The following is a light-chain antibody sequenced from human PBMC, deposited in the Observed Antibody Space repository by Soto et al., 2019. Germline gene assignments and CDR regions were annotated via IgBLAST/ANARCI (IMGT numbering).Light chain of an antibody. CDR2: AAS. Sequence: FHMTWSSSSLSASVGASVTITWRASQGVKNDLGWYQQKPGKAPKLLIYAASSLQSGVPSRFSGSGSGTDFTLTITSLQSEDFATYYCQQYYSFPLTFGGGTKVDIK. V-gene: IGKV1-6*01. CDR1: QGVKND. CDR3: QQYYSFPLT. J-gene: IGKJ4*01.